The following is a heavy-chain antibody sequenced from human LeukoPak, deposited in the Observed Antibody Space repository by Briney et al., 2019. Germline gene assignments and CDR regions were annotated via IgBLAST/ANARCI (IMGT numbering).Heavy chain of an antibody. D-gene: IGHD6-13*01. CDR2: IYHSGTT. J-gene: IGHJ4*02. Sequence: SQTLSLTCTVSGDSISSGGYYWSWIRQPPGKGLEWIGYIYHSGTTYYNPSLKSRVTISVDKSKNQFSLKLNSVTAADTAVYYCARDRPAYSITWYPPIDYWGQGTLVTVSS. V-gene: IGHV4-30-2*01. CDR3: ARDRPAYSITWYPPIDY. CDR1: GDSISSGGYY.